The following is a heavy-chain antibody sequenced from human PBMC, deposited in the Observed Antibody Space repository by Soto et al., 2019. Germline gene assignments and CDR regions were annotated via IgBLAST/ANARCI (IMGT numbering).Heavy chain of an antibody. V-gene: IGHV4-39*07. Sequence: SQTQSLTCTVSGGYVISIGYCWGWIRQPPGKGLEWIASIYDSEKIYNNPSLKSRVTISLDTSKNQFSLKLSSMTAADTAIYYCARVFGVTYLTFDFWGQGTLVTVSS. J-gene: IGHJ4*02. CDR2: IYDSEKI. CDR3: ARVFGVTYLTFDF. CDR1: GGYVISIGYC. D-gene: IGHD3-3*01.